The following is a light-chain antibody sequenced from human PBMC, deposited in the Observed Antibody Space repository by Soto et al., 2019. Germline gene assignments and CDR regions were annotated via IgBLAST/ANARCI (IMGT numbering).Light chain of an antibody. V-gene: IGKV3-15*01. CDR2: GAS. Sequence: EIVMTQSPATLSVSPGERATLSCRASQSVSSNLAWYQQKPGQAPRLLIYGASTRATGIPARFSGSGSGTEFTLTISSLQSEDFAVYYCQQYNNWGTFGQGTKVDIX. CDR3: QQYNNWGT. CDR1: QSVSSN. J-gene: IGKJ1*01.